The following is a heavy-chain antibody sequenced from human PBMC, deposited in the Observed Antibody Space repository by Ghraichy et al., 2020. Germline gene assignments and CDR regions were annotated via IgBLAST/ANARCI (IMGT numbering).Heavy chain of an antibody. D-gene: IGHD4-23*01. CDR2: ITSSSRFK. CDR3: ARGSTVVRFYYYDGMDV. V-gene: IGHV3-48*02. J-gene: IGHJ6*02. CDR1: GFTFSSYS. Sequence: GESLNISCEGSGFTFSSYSMNWVRQSPGKGLEWLSYITSSSRFKTYADSVKGRFTISRDNARNSLYLEMNSLRDDDTAVYYCARGSTVVRFYYYDGMDVWGQRTTVTVSS.